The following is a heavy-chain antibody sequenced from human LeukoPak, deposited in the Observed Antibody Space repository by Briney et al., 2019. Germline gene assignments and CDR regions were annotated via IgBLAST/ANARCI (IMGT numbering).Heavy chain of an antibody. V-gene: IGHV4-30-4*01. J-gene: IGHJ4*02. Sequence: PSQTLSLTCTVSGGSISSGDYYWSWIRQPPGKGLEWIGYIYYSGSTYYNPSLKSRVTISVDTSKNQFSPKLSSVTAADTAVYYCARWAERGGYSYGLYYFDYWGQGTLVTVSS. CDR3: ARWAERGGYSYGLYYFDY. CDR2: IYYSGST. D-gene: IGHD5-18*01. CDR1: GGSISSGDYY.